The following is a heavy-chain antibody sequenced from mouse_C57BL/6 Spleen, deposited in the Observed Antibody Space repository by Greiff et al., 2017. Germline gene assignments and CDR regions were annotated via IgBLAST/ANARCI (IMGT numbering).Heavy chain of an antibody. D-gene: IGHD2-2*01. CDR2: IDPSDSYT. V-gene: IGHV1-69*01. J-gene: IGHJ1*03. Sequence: QVQLQQPGAELVMPGASVKLSCKASGYTFTSYWMHWVKQRPGQGLEWIGEIDPSDSYTNYNQKFKGKSTLTVDKSSNTAYMQLSSLTSEDSAVYSCSRSGYYGYDVRWYFDVWGTGTTVTVSS. CDR3: SRSGYYGYDVRWYFDV. CDR1: GYTFTSYW.